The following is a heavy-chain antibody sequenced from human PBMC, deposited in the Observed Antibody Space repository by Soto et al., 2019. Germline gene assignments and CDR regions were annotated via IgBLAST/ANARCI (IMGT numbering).Heavy chain of an antibody. CDR1: GFTVSRNY. CDR2: IYSGGDT. V-gene: IGHV3-66*01. CDR3: AKDFNYYDRSGYGPDQ. J-gene: IGHJ4*02. Sequence: GGSLRLSCAASGFTVSRNYMGLVRQAPGKGLGGGSVIYSGGDTYYADSVKGRFTISRDSSKNTLYLQMNSLRAEDTAVYYCAKDFNYYDRSGYGPDQGGQGILVT. D-gene: IGHD3-22*01.